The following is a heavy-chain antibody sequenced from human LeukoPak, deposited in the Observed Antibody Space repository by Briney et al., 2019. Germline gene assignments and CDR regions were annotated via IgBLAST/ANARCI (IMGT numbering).Heavy chain of an antibody. D-gene: IGHD2-2*01. CDR1: GGSFSGYY. Sequence: PSETLSLTCAVYGGSFSGYYWSWIRQPPGKRLEWIGEINHSGSTNYNPSLKSRVTISVDTSKNQFSLKLSSVTAADTAVYYCARKAGYCSSTSCSHYWYFDLWGRGTLVTVSS. CDR2: INHSGST. V-gene: IGHV4-34*01. CDR3: ARKAGYCSSTSCSHYWYFDL. J-gene: IGHJ2*01.